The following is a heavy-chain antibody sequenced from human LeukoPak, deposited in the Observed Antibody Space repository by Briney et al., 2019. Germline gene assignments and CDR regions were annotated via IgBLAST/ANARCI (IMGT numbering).Heavy chain of an antibody. Sequence: GGSLRLSCAASGFTFSKAWMTWVRQAPGKGPEVVGRIKSITVCWPTDYAAPVKGRVTISRDDSRNTLYLQMNSLKTEDTAMYYCTTDYTYTIPWGQGTRVTVST. CDR3: TTDYTYTIP. D-gene: IGHD3-9*01. CDR1: GFTFSKAW. CDR2: IKSITVCWPT. J-gene: IGHJ5*02. V-gene: IGHV3-15*01.